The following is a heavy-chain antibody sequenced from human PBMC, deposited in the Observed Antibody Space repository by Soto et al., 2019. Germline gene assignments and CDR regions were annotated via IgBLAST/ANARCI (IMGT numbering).Heavy chain of an antibody. CDR2: IHYSGST. CDR1: GGSVGSGDYY. CDR3: ASASWLQQLAY. V-gene: IGHV4-30-4*01. Sequence: QVQLQESGPGLVKPSQTVSLTCTVSGGSVGSGDYYWSWIRQPPGSGPEWIGHIHYSGSTYYTPPFEGRVTISLETPYNQFSLKVRSVIAADTAVYYCASASWLQQLAYWGQGTQLTVSS. D-gene: IGHD6-13*01. J-gene: IGHJ4*02.